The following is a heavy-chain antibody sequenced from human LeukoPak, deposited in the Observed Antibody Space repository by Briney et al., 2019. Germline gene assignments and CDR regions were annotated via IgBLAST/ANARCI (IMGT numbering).Heavy chain of an antibody. Sequence: WASVKVSCRTSGYTFTNYDINWVRQATGQGFEWMGWMSPNSGNTGYAQKFQGRVAMTMDTSIRTAYMELSSLRSEDTAVYYCATAKGYSSSWYKGKIFDYWGQGTLVTVSS. J-gene: IGHJ4*02. CDR2: MSPNSGNT. V-gene: IGHV1-8*01. CDR3: ATAKGYSSSWYKGKIFDY. D-gene: IGHD6-13*01. CDR1: GYTFTNYD.